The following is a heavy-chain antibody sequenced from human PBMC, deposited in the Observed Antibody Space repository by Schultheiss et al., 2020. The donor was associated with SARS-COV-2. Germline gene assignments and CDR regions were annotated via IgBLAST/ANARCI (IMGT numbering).Heavy chain of an antibody. Sequence: GGSLRLSCAASGFTFSSYAMHWVRQAPGKGLVWVAVIWYDGSNKYYADSVKGRFTISRDDSKNTLYLQMNSLKTEDTAVYYCTTDLEAVAAQGGGYYYYYMDVWGKGTTVTVSS. CDR3: TTDLEAVAAQGGGYYYYYMDV. D-gene: IGHD6-13*01. CDR1: GFTFSSYA. CDR2: IWYDGSNK. V-gene: IGHV3-33*08. J-gene: IGHJ6*03.